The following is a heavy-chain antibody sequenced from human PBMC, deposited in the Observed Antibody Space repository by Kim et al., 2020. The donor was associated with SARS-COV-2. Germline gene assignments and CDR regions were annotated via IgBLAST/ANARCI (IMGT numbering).Heavy chain of an antibody. J-gene: IGHJ5*02. D-gene: IGHD1-26*01. CDR2: ISGSGSST. V-gene: IGHV3-23*01. CDR3: ARNRGATPYNWFDP. Sequence: GGSLRLSCAASGFTFSSYAMSWVRQAPGKGLEWVSVISGSGSSTYYADSVKGRFIISRDNSKNTLYLQMNSLRAEDTAVYYCARNRGATPYNWFDPWGQGTLVTVSS. CDR1: GFTFSSYA.